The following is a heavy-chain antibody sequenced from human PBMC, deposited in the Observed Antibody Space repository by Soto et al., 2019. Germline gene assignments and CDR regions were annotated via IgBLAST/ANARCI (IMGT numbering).Heavy chain of an antibody. CDR1: GGSISSYY. CDR2: INHSGST. V-gene: IGHV4-34*01. J-gene: IGHJ5*02. Sequence: PSETLSLTCTVSGGSISSYYWSWIRQPPGKGLEWIGEINHSGSTNYNPSLKSRVTISVDTSKNQFSLKLSSVTAADTAVYYCARGYYYDSSGYPFWFDPWGQGTLVTVSS. CDR3: ARGYYYDSSGYPFWFDP. D-gene: IGHD3-22*01.